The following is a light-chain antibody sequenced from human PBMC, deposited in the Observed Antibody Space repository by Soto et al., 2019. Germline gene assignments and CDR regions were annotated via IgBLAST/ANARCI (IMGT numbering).Light chain of an antibody. CDR3: HQYGNSPLT. V-gene: IGKV3-15*01. Sequence: EVVMTQSPATLSVSPGERATLSCGASQSVRSYLAWYQQKPGQAPRLLIHGASTRAPGIPARFSGSGSGTDFTLTISSLQSEDFAVYYCHQYGNSPLTFGGGTKVE. CDR2: GAS. CDR1: QSVRSY. J-gene: IGKJ4*01.